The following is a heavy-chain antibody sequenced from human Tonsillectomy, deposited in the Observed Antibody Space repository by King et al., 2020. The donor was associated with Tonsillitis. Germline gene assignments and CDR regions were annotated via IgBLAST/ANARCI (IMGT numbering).Heavy chain of an antibody. J-gene: IGHJ4*02. CDR3: ARGTGGLDY. D-gene: IGHD3-16*01. V-gene: IGHV1-2*02. CDR2: INPDSGGT. Sequence: EQLVQSGAEVKKPGASVKVSCKASGYTFTGYYMYWVRQAPGQGLEWLGWINPDSGGTRYAQKFQGRVTMTRDTSISTAYMELSRLTSDDAALYFCARGTGGLDYWGQGTLVTVSS. CDR1: GYTFTGYY.